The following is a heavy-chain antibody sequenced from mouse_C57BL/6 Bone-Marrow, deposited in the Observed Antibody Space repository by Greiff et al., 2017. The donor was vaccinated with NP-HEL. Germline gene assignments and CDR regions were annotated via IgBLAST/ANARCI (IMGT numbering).Heavy chain of an antibody. CDR3: HWYFDV. J-gene: IGHJ1*03. Sequence: QVHVKQSGAELVRPGTSVKLSCKASGYTFTSYWMHWVKQRPGQGLEWIGVIDPSDSYTNYNQKFKGKATLTVDTSSSTAYMQLSSLTSEDSAVYYCHWYFDVWGTGTTVTVSS. CDR1: GYTFTSYW. CDR2: IDPSDSYT. V-gene: IGHV1-59*01.